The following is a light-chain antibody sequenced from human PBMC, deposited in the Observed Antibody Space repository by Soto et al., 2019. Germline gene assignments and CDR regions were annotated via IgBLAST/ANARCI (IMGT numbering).Light chain of an antibody. V-gene: IGKV3-20*01. CDR2: GAS. CDR1: QSVSSSY. CDR3: QQYGSSIT. J-gene: IGKJ5*01. Sequence: EIVLTQSPGTLSLSPGERATLSCRASQSVSSSYLAWYQQKPGQAPRLLIYGASSRATSIPDRFSGSGSGTDFTLTISRLEPEDFAVYYCQQYGSSITFGQGTRLEIK.